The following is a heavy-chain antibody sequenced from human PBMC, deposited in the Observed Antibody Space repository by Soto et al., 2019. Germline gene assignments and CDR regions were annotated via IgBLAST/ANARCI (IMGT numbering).Heavy chain of an antibody. Sequence: PSETLSLTCTVSGGSSSSYYWSWIRQPPGKGLEWIGYIYYSGSTNYNPSLKSRVTISVDTSKNQFSLKLSSVTAADTAVYYCARVSGHVRFDPWGQGTLVTVSS. CDR2: IYYSGST. CDR3: ARVSGHVRFDP. D-gene: IGHD3-10*01. J-gene: IGHJ5*02. CDR1: GGSSSSYY. V-gene: IGHV4-59*01.